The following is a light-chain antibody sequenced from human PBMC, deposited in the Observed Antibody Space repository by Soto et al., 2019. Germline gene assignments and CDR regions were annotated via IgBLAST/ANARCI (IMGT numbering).Light chain of an antibody. V-gene: IGLV2-14*01. CDR1: SSDVGGSNS. CDR3: SSPTSGSTPFV. Sequence: LTQPASVSGSPGQSITISCTGTSSDVGGSNSVSWYQQHPGQAPKLMISEVNNRPSGVSNRFSGSKSGNTASLTISGLQAEDEADYYCSSPTSGSTPFVFGAGTKATVL. J-gene: IGLJ1*01. CDR2: EVN.